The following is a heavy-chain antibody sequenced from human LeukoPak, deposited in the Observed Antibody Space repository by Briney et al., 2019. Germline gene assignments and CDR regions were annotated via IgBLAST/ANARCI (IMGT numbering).Heavy chain of an antibody. V-gene: IGHV1-18*01. CDR1: GYAFTSYD. CDR2: ISAYNGNT. CDR3: AREQVVVTAMGRSARWFDP. Sequence: ASVKVSCKASGYAFTSYDINWVRQATGQGLEWMGRISAYNGNTNYAQKLQGRVTMTTDTSTSTAYMELRSLRSDDTAVYYCAREQVVVTAMGRSARWFDPWGQGTLVTVSS. J-gene: IGHJ5*02. D-gene: IGHD2-21*02.